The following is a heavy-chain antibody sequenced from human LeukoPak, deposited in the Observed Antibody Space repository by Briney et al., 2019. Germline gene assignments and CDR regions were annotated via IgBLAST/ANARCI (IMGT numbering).Heavy chain of an antibody. J-gene: IGHJ4*02. Sequence: GGSLRLSCAASGFIFTNYVMGWVRQGPGKGLEWVSIIHIGNGTYYAGSVKDRFTISRDNSKNTLYLQMNSLRAEDTAVYYCAADWPLNYWGQGTLVTVSS. V-gene: IGHV3-66*01. D-gene: IGHD3/OR15-3a*01. CDR3: AADWPLNY. CDR1: GFIFTNYV. CDR2: IHIGNGT.